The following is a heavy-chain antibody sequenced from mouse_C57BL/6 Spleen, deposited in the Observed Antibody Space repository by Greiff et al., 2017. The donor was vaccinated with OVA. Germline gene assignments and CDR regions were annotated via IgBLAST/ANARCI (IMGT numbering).Heavy chain of an antibody. D-gene: IGHD2-12*01. Sequence: VQLKESGPGLVKPSQSLSLTCSVTGYSITSGYYWNWIRQFPGNKLEWMGYISYDGSNNYNPSLKNRISITRDTSKNQFFLKLNSVTTEDTATYYCARAALLLRAWFAYWGQGTLVTVSA. CDR3: ARAALLLRAWFAY. V-gene: IGHV3-6*01. J-gene: IGHJ3*01. CDR2: ISYDGSN. CDR1: GYSITSGYY.